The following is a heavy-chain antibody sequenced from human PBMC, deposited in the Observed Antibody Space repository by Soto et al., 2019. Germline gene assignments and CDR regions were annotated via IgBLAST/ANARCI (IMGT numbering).Heavy chain of an antibody. D-gene: IGHD4-4*01. Sequence: SETLSLTCTVSGGPMTSYYWSWIRQSPGGGLEWIAYIYFKGRTNSNPSLKSRVTISGDTSKDQFSLTLSSVTAADTAVYYCARLITVTTREGLSFWYFDLWGRGTLVTVSS. V-gene: IGHV4-59*08. CDR2: IYFKGRT. CDR1: GGPMTSYY. CDR3: ARLITVTTREGLSFWYFDL. J-gene: IGHJ2*01.